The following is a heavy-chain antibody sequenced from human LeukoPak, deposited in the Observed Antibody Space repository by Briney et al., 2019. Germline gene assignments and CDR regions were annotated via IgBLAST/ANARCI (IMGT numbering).Heavy chain of an antibody. CDR3: ARRTAYSYGDYYFDY. J-gene: IGHJ4*02. Sequence: SETLSLTCTVSGGSIAGFYWSWFRQSPGKGLEWIGYIYYSGSTNYNPSLKSRVTISVDTSKNQFSLKLSSVTAADTAVYYCARRTAYSYGDYYFDYWGQGTLVTVSS. CDR1: GGSIAGFY. V-gene: IGHV4-59*08. D-gene: IGHD5-18*01. CDR2: IYYSGST.